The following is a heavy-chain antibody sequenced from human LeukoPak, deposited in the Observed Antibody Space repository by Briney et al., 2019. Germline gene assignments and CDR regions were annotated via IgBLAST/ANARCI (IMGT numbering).Heavy chain of an antibody. V-gene: IGHV1-2*02. J-gene: IGHJ4*02. CDR2: MNPNSGGT. CDR1: GYTFTGYY. Sequence: ASVKVSCKASGYTFTGYYMHWVRQAPGQGLEWMGWMNPNSGGTNYAQKFQGRVTMTRDTSISIAYMELSRLRSDDTAVYYCARTPRYYFGSGSYLDYWGQGSLVTVSS. CDR3: ARTPRYYFGSGSYLDY. D-gene: IGHD3-10*01.